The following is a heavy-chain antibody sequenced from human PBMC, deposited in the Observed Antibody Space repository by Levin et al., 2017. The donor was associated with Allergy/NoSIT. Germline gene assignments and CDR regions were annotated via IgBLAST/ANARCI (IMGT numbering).Heavy chain of an antibody. CDR3: ATPYTTSAGYDFWSGANGLYYYYGMDV. V-gene: IGHV3-30-3*01. CDR1: GFTFSSYA. D-gene: IGHD3-3*01. CDR2: ISYDGSNK. Sequence: GGSLRLSCAASGFTFSSYAMHWVRQAPGKGLEWVAVISYDGSNKYYADSVKGRFTISRDNSKNTLYLQMNSLRAEDTAVYYCATPYTTSAGYDFWSGANGLYYYYGMDVWGQRTTVTVSS. J-gene: IGHJ6*02.